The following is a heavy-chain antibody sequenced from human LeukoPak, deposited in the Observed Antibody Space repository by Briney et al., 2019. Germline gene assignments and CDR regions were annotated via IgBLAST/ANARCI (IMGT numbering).Heavy chain of an antibody. CDR2: INIRADET. Sequence: GGSLRLACAASGFTFSNYGMAWFRQAPGKGLEWVSTINIRADETHYADSVKGRFTISRDNSKSTLARQMTSLRVDDTAVYYCERDPSEYEYNRGWYRDFWGQGSQVIVSS. CDR1: GFTFSNYG. V-gene: IGHV3-23*01. J-gene: IGHJ4*02. D-gene: IGHD6-19*01. CDR3: ERDPSEYEYNRGWYRDF.